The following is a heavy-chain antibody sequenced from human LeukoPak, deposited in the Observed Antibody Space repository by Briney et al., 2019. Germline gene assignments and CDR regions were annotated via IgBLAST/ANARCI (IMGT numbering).Heavy chain of an antibody. Sequence: ASVKVSCKASGYTSTGYYMHWVRQAPGQGLEWMGWINPNSGGTNYAQKFQGRVTMTRDTSISTAYMELSRLRSDDTAVYYCARDYYDSGGYEDYWGQGTLVTVSS. CDR1: GYTSTGYY. CDR2: INPNSGGT. V-gene: IGHV1-2*02. D-gene: IGHD3-22*01. J-gene: IGHJ4*02. CDR3: ARDYYDSGGYEDY.